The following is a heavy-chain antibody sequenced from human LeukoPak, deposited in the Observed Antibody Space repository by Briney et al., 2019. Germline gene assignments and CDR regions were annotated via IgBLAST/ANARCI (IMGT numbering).Heavy chain of an antibody. CDR1: GFTFSSYA. Sequence: GGSLRPSCAASGFTFSSYAMSWVRQAPGKGLEWVSAISGSGGSTYYADSVKGRFTISRDNSKNTLYLQMNSLRAEDTAVYYCAKSYRGSLAHDAFDIWGQGTMVTVSS. D-gene: IGHD1-26*01. J-gene: IGHJ3*02. V-gene: IGHV3-23*01. CDR2: ISGSGGST. CDR3: AKSYRGSLAHDAFDI.